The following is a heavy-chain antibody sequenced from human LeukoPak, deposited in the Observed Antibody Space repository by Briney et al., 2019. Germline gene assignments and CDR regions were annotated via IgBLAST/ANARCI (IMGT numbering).Heavy chain of an antibody. CDR1: GGTFSSYA. CDR3: ALEYYDHVWGSYRLDY. Sequence: GASVKVSCKASGGTFSSYAISWVRQAPGQGLEWMGRIIPILGIANYAQKFQGRVTITADKSTSTAYMELSSLRSEDTAVYYCALEYYDHVWGSYRLDYWGQGTLVTVSS. J-gene: IGHJ4*02. CDR2: IIPILGIA. V-gene: IGHV1-69*04. D-gene: IGHD3-16*02.